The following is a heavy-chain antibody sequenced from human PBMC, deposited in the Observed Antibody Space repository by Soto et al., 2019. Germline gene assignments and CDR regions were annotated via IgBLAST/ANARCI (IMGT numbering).Heavy chain of an antibody. CDR3: AKDAVSGDGVWLAHD. Sequence: GGSLRLSCAASGFTFSSYAMIWFRQVPGKGLEWVSGLYGNGGGIHYADSVKGRFTISRDNSAYSVYLQMNNLRVEDAAIYYCAKDAVSGDGVWLAHDWGQGTVVTVSS. J-gene: IGHJ4*02. CDR2: LYGNGGGI. V-gene: IGHV3-23*01. D-gene: IGHD4-17*01. CDR1: GFTFSSYA.